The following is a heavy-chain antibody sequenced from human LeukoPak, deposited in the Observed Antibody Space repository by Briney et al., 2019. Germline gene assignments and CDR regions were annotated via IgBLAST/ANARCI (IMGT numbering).Heavy chain of an antibody. D-gene: IGHD6-19*01. J-gene: IGHJ4*02. CDR3: AREVAVAGIGY. V-gene: IGHV4-30-4*08. CDR1: GGSISSGDYY. Sequence: SQTLSLTCTVSGGSISSGDYYWSWIRQPPGKGLEWIGYIYYGGSTYYNPSLKSRVTISVDTSKNQFSLKLSSVTAADTAVYYCAREVAVAGIGYWGQGTLVTVSS. CDR2: IYYGGST.